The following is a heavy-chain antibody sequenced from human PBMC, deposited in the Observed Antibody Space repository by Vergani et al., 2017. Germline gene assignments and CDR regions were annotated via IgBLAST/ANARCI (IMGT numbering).Heavy chain of an antibody. D-gene: IGHD1-7*01. CDR2: IYWNDDQ. Sequence: QITLKESGPTLVKPTQTLTLTCTSSGFSLNTRGVSVAWTPQPPGKALDWLALIYWNDDQHYSPSLNNSVTITKDTSKNQVVITMTNMDYVDTGTYYCVYRETECGTTGCFYPFDYYCYMDVWGKGTTVTVSS. J-gene: IGHJ6*03. CDR1: GFSLNTRGVS. CDR3: VYRETECGTTGCFYPFDYYCYMDV. V-gene: IGHV2-5*04.